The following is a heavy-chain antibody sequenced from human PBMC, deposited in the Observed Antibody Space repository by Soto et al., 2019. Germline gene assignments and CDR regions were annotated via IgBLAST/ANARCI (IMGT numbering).Heavy chain of an antibody. V-gene: IGHV3-23*01. J-gene: IGHJ4*02. CDR3: AKRSPYSSGWYSPIFDY. CDR1: GFSFSDYA. CDR2: IGESGGST. D-gene: IGHD6-13*01. Sequence: GGSLRLSCAASGFSFSDYAMSWVRQAPGKGLEWVSVIGESGGSTHYADSVRGRFTVSRDNSKNSLSLRMNSLRDEDTAVYFCAKRSPYSSGWYSPIFDYWGQGALVTVSS.